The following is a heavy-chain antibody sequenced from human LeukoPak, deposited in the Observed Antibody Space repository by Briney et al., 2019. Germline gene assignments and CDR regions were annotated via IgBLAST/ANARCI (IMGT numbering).Heavy chain of an antibody. CDR2: ISSSSSYI. D-gene: IGHD6-19*01. J-gene: IGHJ4*02. CDR1: GFTFSDYN. Sequence: GGSLRLSCAASGFTFSDYNMRWIRQAPGKGLEWVSSISSSSSYIYYADSVKGRFTISRDNAKNSLYLQMNSLRAEDTAVYYCARVGGSGSFDSWGQGTLVSVSS. CDR3: ARVGGSGSFDS. V-gene: IGHV3-21*01.